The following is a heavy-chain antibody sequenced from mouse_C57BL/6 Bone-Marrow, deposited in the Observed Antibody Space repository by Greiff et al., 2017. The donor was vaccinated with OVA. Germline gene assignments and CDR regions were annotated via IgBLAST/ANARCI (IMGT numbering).Heavy chain of an antibody. D-gene: IGHD1-1*01. CDR3: ARGGYYYGSRSWFAY. J-gene: IGHJ3*01. CDR2: IYPGSGNT. V-gene: IGHV1-76*01. Sequence: QVQLQQSGAELVRPGASVKLSCKASGYTFTDYYINWVKQRPGQGLEWIARIYPGSGNTYYNEKFKGKATLTAEKSSSTAYMQLSSLTSEDSAVYFCARGGYYYGSRSWFAYWGQGTLVTVSA. CDR1: GYTFTDYY.